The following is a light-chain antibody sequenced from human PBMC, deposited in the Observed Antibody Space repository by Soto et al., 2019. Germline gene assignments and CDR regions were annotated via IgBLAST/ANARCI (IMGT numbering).Light chain of an antibody. CDR1: QSVSSW. CDR3: QQYDNWPRT. V-gene: IGKV1-5*03. J-gene: IGKJ1*01. Sequence: DIQMTQSPSTLSASVGDRVTITCRASQSVSSWLAWYQKKPEKAPKLLIYKASSLESGVPSRFSGSGSGTEFTLTISSLQPDDFATYYCQQYDNWPRTFGQGTKVDIK. CDR2: KAS.